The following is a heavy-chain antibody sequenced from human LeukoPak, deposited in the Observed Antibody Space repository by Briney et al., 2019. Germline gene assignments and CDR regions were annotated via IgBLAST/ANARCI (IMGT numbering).Heavy chain of an antibody. CDR2: IIPIFGTA. Sequence: GSSVKVSCKASGGTFISYAISWVRQAPGQGLEWMGGIIPIFGTANYAQKFQGRVTITADESTSTAYMELSSLRSEDTAVYYCATRGYGDAFDIWGQGTMVTVSS. D-gene: IGHD5-18*01. V-gene: IGHV1-69*01. J-gene: IGHJ3*02. CDR3: ATRGYGDAFDI. CDR1: GGTFISYA.